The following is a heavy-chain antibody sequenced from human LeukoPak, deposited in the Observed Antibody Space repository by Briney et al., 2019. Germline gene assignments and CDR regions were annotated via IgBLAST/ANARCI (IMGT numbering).Heavy chain of an antibody. D-gene: IGHD6-6*01. CDR2: IYYSGSA. CDR3: ARHSTMPSIAARY. CDR1: GGSISSSGYY. Sequence: PSETLSLICTVSGGSISSSGYYWGWIRQPPGKGLEWIGSIYYSGSAYYNPSLKSRVTISVDTAKNQFSLKLNSVTAADTAVYHCARHSTMPSIAARYWGQGTLVTVSS. V-gene: IGHV4-39*01. J-gene: IGHJ4*02.